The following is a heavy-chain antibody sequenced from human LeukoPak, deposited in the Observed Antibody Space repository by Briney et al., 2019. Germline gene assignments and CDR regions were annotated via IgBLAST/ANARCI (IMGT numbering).Heavy chain of an antibody. CDR1: GGSISSSSYY. D-gene: IGHD6-13*01. CDR2: IYTSGST. J-gene: IGHJ5*02. V-gene: IGHV4-61*02. CDR3: ARVSIAAAGGYWFDP. Sequence: SETLSLTCTVSGGSISSSSYYWSWIRQPAGKGLEWIGRIYTSGSTNYNPSLKSRVTMSVDTSKNQFSLKLSSVTAADTAVYYCARVSIAAAGGYWFDPWGQGTLVTVSS.